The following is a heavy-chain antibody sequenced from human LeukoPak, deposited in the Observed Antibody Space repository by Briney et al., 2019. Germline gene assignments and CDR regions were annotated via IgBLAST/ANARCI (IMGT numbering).Heavy chain of an antibody. D-gene: IGHD5-12*01. J-gene: IGHJ4*02. CDR3: ARALGVGYNYGY. Sequence: GRSLRLSCAASGFTFSDYAMPWVRQAPGKGLEWVAVIAYDGSNKFYADSVKGRFTISRDNSRDTLYLQMNSLRAEDTAVYYCARALGVGYNYGYWGQGTLVTISS. CDR2: IAYDGSNK. CDR1: GFTFSDYA. V-gene: IGHV3-30-3*01.